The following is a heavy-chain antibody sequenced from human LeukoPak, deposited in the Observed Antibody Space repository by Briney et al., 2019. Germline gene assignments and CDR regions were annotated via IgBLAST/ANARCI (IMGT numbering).Heavy chain of an antibody. Sequence: GGSLRLSCAASGFTFDDYAMLWVRQAPGKGLEWVSLISWDGGSTYYADSVKGRFTISRDNSKNSLYLQMNSLRAEDTALYYCAKDTGGYSHMDVWGKGTTVTVSS. V-gene: IGHV3-43D*03. J-gene: IGHJ6*03. D-gene: IGHD6-13*01. CDR2: ISWDGGST. CDR3: AKDTGGYSHMDV. CDR1: GFTFDDYA.